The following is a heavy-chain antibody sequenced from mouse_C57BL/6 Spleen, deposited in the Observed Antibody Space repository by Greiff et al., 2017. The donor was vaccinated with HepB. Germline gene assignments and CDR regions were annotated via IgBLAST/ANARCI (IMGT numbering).Heavy chain of an antibody. CDR1: GFTFSDYY. CDR2: INYDGSST. V-gene: IGHV5-16*01. Sequence: EVKLMESEGGLVQPGSSMKLSCTASGFTFSDYYMAWVRQVPEKGLEWVANINYDGSSTYYLDSLKSRFIISRDNAKNILYLQMSSLKSEDTATYYCARDYYGNYGGYFDVWGTGTTVTVSS. J-gene: IGHJ1*03. CDR3: ARDYYGNYGGYFDV. D-gene: IGHD2-1*01.